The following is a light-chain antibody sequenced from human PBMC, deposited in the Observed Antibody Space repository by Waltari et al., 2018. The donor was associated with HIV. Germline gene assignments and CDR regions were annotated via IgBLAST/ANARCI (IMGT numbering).Light chain of an antibody. J-gene: IGLJ1*01. CDR3: CSYAGSSIYYV. V-gene: IGLV2-23*02. CDR2: DVT. Sequence: QSALTQPASVSGSPGQSITISCTGTSSDVGYYNYVSWYQQYPGKAPQLMIYDVTKRPSVVSNRFSGSKSGNTASLTISGLQAEDEADYYCCSYAGSSIYYVFGTGTKVTVL. CDR1: SSDVGYYNY.